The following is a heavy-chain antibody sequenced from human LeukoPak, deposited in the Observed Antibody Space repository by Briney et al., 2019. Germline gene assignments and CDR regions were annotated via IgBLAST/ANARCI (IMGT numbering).Heavy chain of an antibody. D-gene: IGHD6-19*01. CDR3: AKGNSIAVAGGHDY. J-gene: IGHJ4*02. CDR2: ISWNSGSI. Sequence: PGRSLRLSCAASGFIFDDYSMHWVRQAPGKGLEWVSGISWNSGSIGYADSVKGRFTISRDNAKNSLYLQMNSLRAEDTALYYCAKGNSIAVAGGHDYWGQGTLVTVSS. V-gene: IGHV3-9*01. CDR1: GFIFDDYS.